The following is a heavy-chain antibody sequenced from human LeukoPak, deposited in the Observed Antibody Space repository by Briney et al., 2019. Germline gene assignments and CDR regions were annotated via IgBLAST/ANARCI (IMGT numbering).Heavy chain of an antibody. Sequence: GGSLRLSCAASGFTVRGNYMSWVRQAPGKGLEWVSVIYGGGDTYYADSVKGRFTISRDNSKNTLYLRMNSLRAEDTALYYCARRPAEGHYGAYDWGQGTLVTVSS. CDR2: IYGGGDT. J-gene: IGHJ4*02. CDR3: ARRPAEGHYGAYD. V-gene: IGHV3-53*01. CDR1: GFTVRGNY. D-gene: IGHD4-17*01.